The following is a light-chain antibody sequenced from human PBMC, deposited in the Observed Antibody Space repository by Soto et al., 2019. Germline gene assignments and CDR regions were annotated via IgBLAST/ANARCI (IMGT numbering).Light chain of an antibody. CDR2: WAS. CDR1: QSVLYSSNNKNY. Sequence: DIVMTQSPDSLAVSLGERATINCKSSQSVLYSSNNKNYLTWYQQKPGQPPKLLSYWASTPESGVPDRFSGSGSGTDFALTISSLQAEDVAVYYCQQYYSTPLTFGGGTKVEIK. CDR3: QQYYSTPLT. J-gene: IGKJ4*01. V-gene: IGKV4-1*01.